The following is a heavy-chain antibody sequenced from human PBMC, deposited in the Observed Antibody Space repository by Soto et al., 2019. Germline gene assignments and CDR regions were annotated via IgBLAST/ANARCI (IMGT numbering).Heavy chain of an antibody. CDR3: ARRWQQLVGGFDD. D-gene: IGHD6-13*01. CDR1: GDSVSSNSAA. Sequence: SQTLSLTCAISGDSVSSNSAAWNWIRQSPSRGLEWLGRTYYRSKWYNDYALFVKSRITINPDTSKNQFSLQLNTVTPEDTAVYYCARRWQQLVGGFDDWGQGILGTVS. J-gene: IGHJ4*02. V-gene: IGHV6-1*01. CDR2: TYYRSKWYN.